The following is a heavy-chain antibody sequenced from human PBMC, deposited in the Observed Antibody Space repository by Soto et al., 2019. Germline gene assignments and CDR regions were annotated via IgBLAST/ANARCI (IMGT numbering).Heavy chain of an antibody. V-gene: IGHV1-69*01. Sequence: QVQLVQSGAEVKKTGSSVKVSCKTSGGTFSTFGISWVRQAPGQGLEWMGGIIPFIGTAEYSQKFEDRITITADESTNTVYMDLRSLTSEDTAIYYGARTAPMDAGDKYYYDFWGQGALVTVSS. D-gene: IGHD3-16*01. CDR1: GGTFSTFG. CDR2: IIPFIGTA. CDR3: ARTAPMDAGDKYYYDF. J-gene: IGHJ4*02.